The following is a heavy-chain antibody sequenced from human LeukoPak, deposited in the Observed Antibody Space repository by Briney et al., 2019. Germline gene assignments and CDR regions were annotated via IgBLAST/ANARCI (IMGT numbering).Heavy chain of an antibody. J-gene: IGHJ2*01. V-gene: IGHV1-69*01. D-gene: IGHD4-17*01. CDR2: IIPIFGTA. CDR3: AREGTGGDYVRWFFDL. Sequence: SVKVSCKASGGTFISYAISWVRQAPGQGLEWMGGIIPIFGTANYAQKFQGRVTITADESTSTAYMELSSLRSEDTAVYYCAREGTGGDYVRWFFDLWGRGTLVTVSS. CDR1: GGTFISYA.